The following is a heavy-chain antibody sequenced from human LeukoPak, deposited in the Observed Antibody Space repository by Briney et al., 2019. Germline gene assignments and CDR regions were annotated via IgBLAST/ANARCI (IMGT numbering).Heavy chain of an antibody. V-gene: IGHV4-61*10. CDR2: IYYSGST. D-gene: IGHD3-16*02. Sequence: SETLSLTCTVSGGSISSGSYYWSWMRQPAGKGLEWIGYIYYSGSTNYNPSLKSRVTISVDTSKNQFSLKLSSVTAADTAVYYCARATDYVWGSYRFLFDYWGQGTLVTVSS. J-gene: IGHJ4*02. CDR1: GGSISSGSYY. CDR3: ARATDYVWGSYRFLFDY.